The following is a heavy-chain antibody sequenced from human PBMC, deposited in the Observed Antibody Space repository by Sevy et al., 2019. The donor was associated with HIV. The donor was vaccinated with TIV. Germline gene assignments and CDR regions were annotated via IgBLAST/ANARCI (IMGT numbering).Heavy chain of an antibody. Sequence: SETLSLTCTVSGGSISSYYWSWIRQPPGKGLEWIGCIYYSGLTNYNPSLKGRVTISVDTSKNQFSLKLSSVTAADTAVDYCAREWNIKDTFDIWGQGTMVTVSS. J-gene: IGHJ3*02. CDR2: IYYSGLT. CDR3: AREWNIKDTFDI. D-gene: IGHD1-1*01. CDR1: GGSISSYY. V-gene: IGHV4-59*01.